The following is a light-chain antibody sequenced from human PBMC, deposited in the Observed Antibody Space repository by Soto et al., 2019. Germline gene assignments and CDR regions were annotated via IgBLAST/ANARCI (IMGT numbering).Light chain of an antibody. CDR2: GAS. CDR3: QQYGSTCT. J-gene: IGKJ1*01. V-gene: IGKV3-20*01. CDR1: QSVSSSY. Sequence: EILLTQSPATLSVSPGARATLSCRASQSVSSSYLAWYQQKPGQAPRLLIYGASSRATGIPDRFSGSGSGTNFTLTISRLEPEDFAVYYCQQYGSTCTFGQGTKVDIK.